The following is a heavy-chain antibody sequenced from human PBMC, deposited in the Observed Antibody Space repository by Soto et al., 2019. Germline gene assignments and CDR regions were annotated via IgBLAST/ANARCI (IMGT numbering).Heavy chain of an antibody. D-gene: IGHD4-17*01. CDR3: ARHGGDYENWFDP. Sequence: QLQLQGSGPGLVKPSETLSLTCTVSGGSISSSSYYWGWIRQPPGKGLEWIGSIYYSGSTYYNPSLKSRVTISVDTSKNQFSLKLSSVTAADTAVYYCARHGGDYENWFDPWGQGTLVTVSS. CDR2: IYYSGST. V-gene: IGHV4-39*01. J-gene: IGHJ5*02. CDR1: GGSISSSSYY.